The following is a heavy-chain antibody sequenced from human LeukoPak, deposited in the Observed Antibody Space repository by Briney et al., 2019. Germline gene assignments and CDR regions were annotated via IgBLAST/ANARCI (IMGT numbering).Heavy chain of an antibody. CDR2: ISTNTGNP. Sequence: GASVKVSCKASGYTFTKYSINWVRQAPGQGLEWMGYISTNTGNPTYAQGFTGRFAFSLDTSVSTAYLYISALAAEDTAVYYCARDVDVVAQTGYYFDFWGQGSPVTVSS. CDR3: ARDVDVVAQTGYYFDF. J-gene: IGHJ4*02. D-gene: IGHD5-12*01. CDR1: GYTFTKYS. V-gene: IGHV7-4-1*02.